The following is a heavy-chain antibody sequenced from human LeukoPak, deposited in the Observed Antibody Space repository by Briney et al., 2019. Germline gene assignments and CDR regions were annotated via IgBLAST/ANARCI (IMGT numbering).Heavy chain of an antibody. D-gene: IGHD3-10*01. J-gene: IGHJ4*02. CDR3: ARGGGTMARGAIRY. Sequence: SETLSLTCAVYGGSFSGYYWSWIRQPPGKGLEWIGEINHSGSTNYNPSLKSRVTISVDTSKNQFSLKLSSVTAADTAVYYCARGGGTMARGAIRYWGQGTLVTVSS. CDR1: GGSFSGYY. CDR2: INHSGST. V-gene: IGHV4-34*01.